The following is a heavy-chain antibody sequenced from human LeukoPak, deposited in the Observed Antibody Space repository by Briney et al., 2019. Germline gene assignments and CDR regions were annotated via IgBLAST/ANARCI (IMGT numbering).Heavy chain of an antibody. J-gene: IGHJ4*02. V-gene: IGHV4-34*01. CDR2: INHSGST. CDR1: GGSFSGYY. Sequence: SETLSLTCAVYGGSFSGYYWSWIRQPPGKGLGWIGEINHSGSTNYNPSLKSRVTISVDTSKNQFSLKLSSVTAADTAVYYCATGEYYYGSGSYYSGFDYWGQGTLVTVSS. D-gene: IGHD3-10*01. CDR3: ATGEYYYGSGSYYSGFDY.